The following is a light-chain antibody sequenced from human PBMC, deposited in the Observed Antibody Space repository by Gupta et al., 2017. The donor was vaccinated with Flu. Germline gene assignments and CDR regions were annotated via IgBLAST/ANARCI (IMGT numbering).Light chain of an antibody. J-gene: IGKJ2*03. CDR3: QHHSYWPLPG. CDR1: QSVSTN. V-gene: IGKV3-11*01. Sequence: EIVLTQSPSTLSLSPGERATLSCRASQSVSTNLAWYQQKPGQAPRLLIYATSNRYTGIPARFSGSGYGTDFTLTSSSREPEDFAVYYCQHHSYWPLPGFGPGTKMEIK. CDR2: ATS.